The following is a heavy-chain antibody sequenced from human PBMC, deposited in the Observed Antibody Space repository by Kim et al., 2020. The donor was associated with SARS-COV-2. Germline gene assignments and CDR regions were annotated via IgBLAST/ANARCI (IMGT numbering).Heavy chain of an antibody. CDR2: ITGSGGST. Sequence: GGSLRLSCAASGFTFSNLAMSWVRQAPGKGLEFVSSITGSGGSTYYADSVKGRFTISRDNSKSILYLQMNYLRAEDAAVYYCALGTNWFGPWGQGTLVTVSS. V-gene: IGHV3-23*01. D-gene: IGHD1-1*01. J-gene: IGHJ5*02. CDR3: ALGTNWFGP. CDR1: GFTFSNLA.